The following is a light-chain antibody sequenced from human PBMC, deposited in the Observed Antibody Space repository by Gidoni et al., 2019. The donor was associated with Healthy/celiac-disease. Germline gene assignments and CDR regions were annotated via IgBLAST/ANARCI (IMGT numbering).Light chain of an antibody. CDR1: QSISSW. CDR3: QQYNSYPLT. J-gene: IGKJ4*01. Sequence: DIKMPRSPSTLSASVGDRVTITCRASQSISSWLAWYQQKPGKAPKLLIYTASSLQSGVPSRFSGSGSGTEFTLTISSLQPDDFATYYCQQYNSYPLTFGGGTKVEIK. V-gene: IGKV1-5*03. CDR2: TAS.